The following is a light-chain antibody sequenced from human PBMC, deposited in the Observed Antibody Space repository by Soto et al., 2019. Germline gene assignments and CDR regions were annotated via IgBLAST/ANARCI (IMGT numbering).Light chain of an antibody. CDR1: QGIRND. Sequence: IQMTQSPSTLSASVGDRVTITCRASQGIRNDLGWYQEKSGKAPKLLIFAASTLQSGVPSRFSGSGSGTDFTLTISSLQPEDSATYYCLQNYNYPWTFGRGTKVDIK. J-gene: IGKJ1*01. CDR3: LQNYNYPWT. CDR2: AAS. V-gene: IGKV1-6*01.